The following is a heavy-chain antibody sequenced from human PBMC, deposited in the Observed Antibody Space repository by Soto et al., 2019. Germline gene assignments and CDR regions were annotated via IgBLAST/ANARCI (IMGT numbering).Heavy chain of an antibody. V-gene: IGHV3-23*01. Sequence: GGSLRLSCEGSGFTLTSYAMSWVRQAPGKGLQWVSTLGGSDGRTYYAESVKGRFTTSRDSSKSTLYLQMNSLGAEDTAVYYCARGGGIAVAYYFDYWGQGTLVTVSS. CDR3: ARGGGIAVAYYFDY. D-gene: IGHD6-19*01. CDR2: LGGSDGRT. CDR1: GFTLTSYA. J-gene: IGHJ4*02.